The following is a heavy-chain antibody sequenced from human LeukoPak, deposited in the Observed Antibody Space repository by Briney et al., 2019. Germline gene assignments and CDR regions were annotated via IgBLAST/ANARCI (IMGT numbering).Heavy chain of an antibody. CDR2: ISGSGGST. V-gene: IGHV3-23*01. CDR1: GFTFSSYA. Sequence: GGSLRLSCAASGFTFSSYAMSWVRQAPGKGLEWVSAISGSGGSTYYADSVKGRFTISRDNAKNTLYLQMDSLRAEDTAVYYCARPHYYDSSGYQGGDAFDIWGQGTMVTVSS. CDR3: ARPHYYDSSGYQGGDAFDI. J-gene: IGHJ3*02. D-gene: IGHD3-22*01.